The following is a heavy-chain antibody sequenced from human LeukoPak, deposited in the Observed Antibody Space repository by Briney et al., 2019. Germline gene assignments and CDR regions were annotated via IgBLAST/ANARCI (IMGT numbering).Heavy chain of an antibody. CDR2: AFYGGST. D-gene: IGHD3/OR15-3a*01. J-gene: IGHJ5*02. V-gene: IGHV4-39*01. CDR1: GGFVTSQEYY. Sequence: SDTLSLTCSVSGGFVTSQEYYWAWIRQPPGRGLEWIGAAFYGGSTYYNPSLKSRATISVDTSQNQFSLKLTSVTAADTAAFYCAAYDVSTGRPLDPWGQGTLVTASS. CDR3: AAYDVSTGRPLDP.